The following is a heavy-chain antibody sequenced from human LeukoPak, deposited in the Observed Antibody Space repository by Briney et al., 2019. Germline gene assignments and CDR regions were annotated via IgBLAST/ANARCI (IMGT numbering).Heavy chain of an antibody. CDR3: ARHRSGGSQDDAFDI. D-gene: IGHD2-15*01. V-gene: IGHV3-7*01. J-gene: IGHJ3*02. CDR1: GFTFSSYW. Sequence: GGSLRLSCAASGFTFSSYWMSWVRQAPGKGLEWVADIKQDGSEKYYVDSVKGRFTISRQNAKNSLFLQMNSLRAEDTAVYYCARHRSGGSQDDAFDIWGQGTLVTVSS. CDR2: IKQDGSEK.